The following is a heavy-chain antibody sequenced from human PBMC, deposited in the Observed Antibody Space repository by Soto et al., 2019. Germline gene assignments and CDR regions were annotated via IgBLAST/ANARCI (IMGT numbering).Heavy chain of an antibody. J-gene: IGHJ4*02. Sequence: GGSLRLSCAVSGFTFRSSPMSWVRRAPGKGLEWVSGINGGDNSKHYAESVRGRFTIIRDNSKNTLLLQMNSLRVEDTAVYYCAREGTEYYFDYWGQGTLVTVSS. V-gene: IGHV3-23*01. CDR2: INGGDNSK. CDR3: AREGTEYYFDY. CDR1: GFTFRSSP.